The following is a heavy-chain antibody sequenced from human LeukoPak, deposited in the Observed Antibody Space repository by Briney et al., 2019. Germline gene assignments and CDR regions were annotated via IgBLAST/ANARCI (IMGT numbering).Heavy chain of an antibody. CDR3: AKDRDSSSWYYFDY. Sequence: GRSLRLSCAASGFTFDDYAMHWVRQAPGKGLEWVSGISWNSGSIGYADSVKGRFTISRDNAKSSLYLQMNSLRAEDMALYYCAKDRDSSSWYYFDYWGQGTLVTVSS. CDR2: ISWNSGSI. CDR1: GFTFDDYA. V-gene: IGHV3-9*03. J-gene: IGHJ4*02. D-gene: IGHD6-13*01.